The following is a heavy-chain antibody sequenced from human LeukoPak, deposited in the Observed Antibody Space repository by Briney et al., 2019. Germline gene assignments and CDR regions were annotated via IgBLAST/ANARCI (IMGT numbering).Heavy chain of an antibody. CDR3: ARGAQNSSSWFYYYYYYYMDV. CDR1: GFTFSSYW. Sequence: PGGSLRLSCAASGFTFSSYWMSWVRQAPGKGLEWVSVIYSGGSTYYADSVKGRFTISRDNSKNTLYLQMNSLRAEDTAVYYCARGAQNSSSWFYYYYYYYMDVWGKGTTVTISS. D-gene: IGHD6-13*01. CDR2: IYSGGST. J-gene: IGHJ6*03. V-gene: IGHV3-53*01.